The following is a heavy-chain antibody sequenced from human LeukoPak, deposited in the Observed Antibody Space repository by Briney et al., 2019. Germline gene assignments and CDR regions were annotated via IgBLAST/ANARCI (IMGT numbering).Heavy chain of an antibody. CDR2: INHSEST. J-gene: IGHJ4*02. Sequence: SETLSLTCTVYVGSFSGYYWSWIRQPPGKGLEWIGEINHSESTNYNPSLKRRVTISVDTSKNQFSLKLSSVTAADTAVYYCARGRPRVIRVRDGYNFFFDYWVQGTLVTVSS. D-gene: IGHD5-24*01. CDR3: ARGRPRVIRVRDGYNFFFDY. CDR1: VGSFSGYY. V-gene: IGHV4-34*01.